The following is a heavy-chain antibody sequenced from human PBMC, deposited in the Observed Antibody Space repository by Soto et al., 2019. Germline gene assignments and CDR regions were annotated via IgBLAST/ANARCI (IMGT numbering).Heavy chain of an antibody. CDR2: ISNEGAAI. D-gene: IGHD2-21*01. CDR1: GLALSNRH. Sequence: PGGSLRLSCVGSGLALSNRHMDWVRQAPGKGLEWVSYISNEGAAIYYADSVRGRFIISRDNAKNSLFLQMNALRAEDTAIYYCATDLMGYSMDVWGQGTTVTVSS. V-gene: IGHV3-48*03. J-gene: IGHJ6*02. CDR3: ATDLMGYSMDV.